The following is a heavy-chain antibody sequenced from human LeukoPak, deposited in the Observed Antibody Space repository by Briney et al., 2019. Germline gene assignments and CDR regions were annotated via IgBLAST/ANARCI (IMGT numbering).Heavy chain of an antibody. CDR2: INPSGGST. V-gene: IGHV1-46*01. CDR3: ARDYYDSSGYYPNDY. D-gene: IGHD3-22*01. Sequence: ASVKVSCKASGYTFTSYYMHWVRQAPGQGLEWMGIINPSGGSTNYAQKLQGRVTMTTDTSTSTAYMELRSLRSDDAAVYYCARDYYDSSGYYPNDYWGQGTLVTVSS. CDR1: GYTFTSYY. J-gene: IGHJ4*02.